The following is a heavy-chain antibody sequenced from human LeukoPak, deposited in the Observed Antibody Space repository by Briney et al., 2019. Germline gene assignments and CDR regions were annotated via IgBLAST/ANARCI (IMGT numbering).Heavy chain of an antibody. J-gene: IGHJ2*01. CDR3: TREFCGSRAACAGGFYYDV. CDR1: GFTFSSYD. V-gene: IGHV3-13*01. CDR2: IGVTGDT. Sequence: GGSLRLSCAASGFTFSSYDFHWVRQVPGKGVEWVSAIGVTGDTYYADSVKGRFTISRENAANSLYLQMHSLRAGDTALYYCTREFCGSRAACAGGFYYDVWGRGTLVTVSS. D-gene: IGHD2-15*01.